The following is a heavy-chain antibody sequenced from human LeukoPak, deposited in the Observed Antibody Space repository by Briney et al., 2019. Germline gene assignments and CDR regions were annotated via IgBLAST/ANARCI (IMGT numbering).Heavy chain of an antibody. CDR1: GGSFSGYY. CDR3: ACTRLELYCSRIPHS. V-gene: IGHV4-34*01. J-gene: IGHJ4*02. Sequence: PSETLSLTCAVYGGSFSGYYWSWIRQPPGKGLEWIGEINHSGSTNYNPSLKSRVTISVDTSKNQFSLKLSSATAAATAVYYFACTRLELYCSRIPHSWRQETLVTVSS. D-gene: IGHD6-13*01. CDR2: INHSGST.